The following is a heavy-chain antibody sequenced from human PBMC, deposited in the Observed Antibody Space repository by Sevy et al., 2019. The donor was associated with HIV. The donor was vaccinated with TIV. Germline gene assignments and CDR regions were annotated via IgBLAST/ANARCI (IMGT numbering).Heavy chain of an antibody. CDR1: GFTFSSYW. Sequence: GGSLRLSCAASGFTFSSYWMSWIRQAPGKGLEWVANIKQDGSEKYYVDSVKGRFTISRDNAKNLLYLQMNSLRAEDTAVYYCARSSGYYTHDAFDIWGQRTMVTVSS. CDR3: ARSSGYYTHDAFDI. V-gene: IGHV3-7*01. CDR2: IKQDGSEK. D-gene: IGHD3-3*01. J-gene: IGHJ3*02.